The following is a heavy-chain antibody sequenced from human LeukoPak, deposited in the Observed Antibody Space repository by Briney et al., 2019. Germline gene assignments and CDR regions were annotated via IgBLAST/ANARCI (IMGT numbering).Heavy chain of an antibody. CDR2: IYTGGST. V-gene: IGHV4-61*02. D-gene: IGHD1-26*01. Sequence: KPSQTLSLTCTVSGGSISSGSYYWSWIRQPAGKGLEWIGRIYTGGSTNYNPALKSRVTISLDTSKNQFSLKLSSVTAADTAVYYCARHAKRYSGSRSPFDYWGQGTLVTVSS. CDR1: GGSISSGSYY. J-gene: IGHJ4*02. CDR3: ARHAKRYSGSRSPFDY.